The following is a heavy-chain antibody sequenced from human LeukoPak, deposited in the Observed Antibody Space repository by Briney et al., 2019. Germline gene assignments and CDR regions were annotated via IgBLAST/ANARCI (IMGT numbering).Heavy chain of an antibody. J-gene: IGHJ4*02. CDR1: GFTFSTYA. Sequence: GGSLRLSCAASGFTFSTYAMGWVRRAPGKGLEWVSAISGSAATTYYAGSVKGRFTISRDNSKNTVYLQMNSLKAEDTAGYYCVKDPGSGWYVVYWGQGTLVTVSS. CDR3: VKDPGSGWYVVY. V-gene: IGHV3-23*01. CDR2: ISGSAATT. D-gene: IGHD6-19*01.